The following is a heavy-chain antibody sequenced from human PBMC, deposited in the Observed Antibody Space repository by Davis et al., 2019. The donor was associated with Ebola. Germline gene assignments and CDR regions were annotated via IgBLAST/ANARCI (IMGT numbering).Heavy chain of an antibody. D-gene: IGHD6-6*01. CDR1: GGSFSDYY. J-gene: IGHJ5*02. CDR2: INHSGST. CDR3: ASSPRSSSSRSLWFDP. V-gene: IGHV4-34*01. Sequence: MPSETLSLTCAVYGGSFSDYYWSWSRQPPGKGLEWIGEINHSGSTNYNPSLKSRVTISVDTSKNQFSLKLTFVTAADTAVYYCASSPRSSSSRSLWFDPWGQGTLVTVSS.